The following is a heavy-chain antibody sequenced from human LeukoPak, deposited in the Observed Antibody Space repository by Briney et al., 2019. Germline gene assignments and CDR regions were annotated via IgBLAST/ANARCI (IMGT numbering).Heavy chain of an antibody. CDR1: AGTFSSYA. Sequence: VKVSCKASAGTFSSYAIGWVRQAPGQGLEWMGRIIPIFGTANYAQKFQGRVTITTNESTSTAYMELSSLRSEDTAVYYCARSYYYDSSGYWRFDYWGQGTLVTVSS. J-gene: IGHJ4*02. V-gene: IGHV1-69*05. CDR3: ARSYYYDSSGYWRFDY. CDR2: IIPIFGTA. D-gene: IGHD3-22*01.